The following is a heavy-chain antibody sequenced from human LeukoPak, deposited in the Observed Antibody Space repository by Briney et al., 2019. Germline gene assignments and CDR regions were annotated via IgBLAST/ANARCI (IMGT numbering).Heavy chain of an antibody. CDR1: GYTFTSYG. CDR3: ARDTSRISKLIQLWLIDY. Sequence: GASVKVSCKASGYTFTSYGISWVRQAPGQGLEWMEWISAYNGNTNYAQKLQGRVTMTTDTSTSTAYMELRSLRSDDTAVYYCARDTSRISKLIQLWLIDYWGQGTLVTVSS. D-gene: IGHD5-18*01. CDR2: ISAYNGNT. J-gene: IGHJ4*02. V-gene: IGHV1-18*01.